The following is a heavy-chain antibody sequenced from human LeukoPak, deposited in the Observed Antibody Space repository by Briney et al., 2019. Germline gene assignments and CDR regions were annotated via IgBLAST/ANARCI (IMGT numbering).Heavy chain of an antibody. Sequence: GGSLRLSCAASGFTFSSYGMHWVRQAPGKGLEWVAFIRYDGSNKYYADSVKGRFTISRDNSKNTLYLQMNSLRAEDTAVYYCAKSYNWNYGSFGYWGQGTLVTVSS. CDR2: IRYDGSNK. J-gene: IGHJ4*02. CDR1: GFTFSSYG. CDR3: AKSYNWNYGSFGY. V-gene: IGHV3-30*02. D-gene: IGHD1-7*01.